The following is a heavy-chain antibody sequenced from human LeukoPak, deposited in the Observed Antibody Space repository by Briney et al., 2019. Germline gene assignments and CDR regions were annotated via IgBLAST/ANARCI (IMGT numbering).Heavy chain of an antibody. Sequence: GGSLRLSCVASGFTFSSNGMHWVRQAPGKGLEWVTFIQYDGSKKYYADSVKGRFTISRDNSKNTLYLQMNSLRAEDTAVYYCARDLPPVWFDPWGQGTLVTVSS. CDR3: ARDLPPVWFDP. J-gene: IGHJ5*02. V-gene: IGHV3-30*02. CDR1: GFTFSSNG. CDR2: IQYDGSKK.